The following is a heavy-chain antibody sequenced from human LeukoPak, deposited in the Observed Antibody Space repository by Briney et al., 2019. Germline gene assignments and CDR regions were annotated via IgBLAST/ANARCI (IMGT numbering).Heavy chain of an antibody. D-gene: IGHD2-2*01. CDR2: IRSKANSYAT. J-gene: IGHJ5*02. CDR3: TRHMDCSSTSCYFPNWFDP. Sequence: GGSLRPSCAASGFTFSGSAMHWVRQASGKGLEWVGRIRSKANSYATAYAASVKGRFTISRDDSKNTAYLQMNSLKTEDTAVYYCTRHMDCSSTSCYFPNWFDPWGQGTLVTVSS. V-gene: IGHV3-73*01. CDR1: GFTFSGSA.